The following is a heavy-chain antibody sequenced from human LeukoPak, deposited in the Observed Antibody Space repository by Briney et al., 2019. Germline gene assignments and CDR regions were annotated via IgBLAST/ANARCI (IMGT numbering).Heavy chain of an antibody. CDR3: ARIDLWFGELFYFDY. D-gene: IGHD3-10*01. CDR2: INHSGST. CDR1: GGSFSGYY. Sequence: SETLSLTCAVYGGSFSGYYWSWIRQPPGKGLEWIGEINHSGSTNYNPSLKSRVTISVDTSKNQFSLKLSSVTAADTAVYYCARIDLWFGELFYFDYWGQGTLVTVSS. V-gene: IGHV4-34*01. J-gene: IGHJ4*02.